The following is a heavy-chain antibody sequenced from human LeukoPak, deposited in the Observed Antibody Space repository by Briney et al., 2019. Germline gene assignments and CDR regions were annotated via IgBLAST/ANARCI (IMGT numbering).Heavy chain of an antibody. V-gene: IGHV1-18*04. J-gene: IGHJ4*02. Sequence: ASVKVSCKASAYTFTGYYMHWVRQAPGQGLEWMGWISAYNGNTNYAQKLQGRVTMTTDTSTSTAYMELRSLRSDDTAVYYCARDFSYYDSSGFFDYWGQGTLVTVSS. CDR1: AYTFTGYY. CDR3: ARDFSYYDSSGFFDY. CDR2: ISAYNGNT. D-gene: IGHD3-22*01.